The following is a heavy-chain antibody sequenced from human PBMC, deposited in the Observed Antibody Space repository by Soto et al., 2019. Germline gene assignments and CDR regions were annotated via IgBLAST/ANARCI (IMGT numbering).Heavy chain of an antibody. CDR1: GYTFTSYY. J-gene: IGHJ6*02. D-gene: IGHD5-18*01. Sequence: GASVKVSCKASGYTFTSYYMHWVRQAPGQGLEWMGIINPSGGSTSYAQKFQGRVTMTRDTSTSTVYTELSSLRSEDTAVYYCARDIPDSYGPLDYYGMDVWGQGTTVTVS. CDR2: INPSGGST. CDR3: ARDIPDSYGPLDYYGMDV. V-gene: IGHV1-46*01.